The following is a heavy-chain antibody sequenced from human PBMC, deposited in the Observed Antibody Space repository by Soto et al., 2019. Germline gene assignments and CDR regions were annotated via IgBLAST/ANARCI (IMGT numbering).Heavy chain of an antibody. Sequence: LRLSCAASGFTFSSYGMHWVRQAPGKGLEWVAVISYDGSNKYYADSVKGRFTISRDNSKNTLYLQMNSLRAEDTAVYYCAKDSDSSSWTGGNWFDPWGQGTLVTVSS. V-gene: IGHV3-30*18. J-gene: IGHJ5*02. CDR2: ISYDGSNK. CDR1: GFTFSSYG. CDR3: AKDSDSSSWTGGNWFDP. D-gene: IGHD6-13*01.